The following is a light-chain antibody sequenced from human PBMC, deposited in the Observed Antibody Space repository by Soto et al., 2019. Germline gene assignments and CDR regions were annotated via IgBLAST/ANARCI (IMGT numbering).Light chain of an antibody. J-gene: IGKJ1*01. Sequence: EIVVTQSPGTLSLSPGERATLSCSASQSVSNSSLAWYQHKPGQAPRPLLYGASSRSTGIPDRCSGSGSWTDFTLTIIRLVAEDFAVYYCQQYGSSPTCPFCQGTKVECK. CDR1: QSVSNSS. V-gene: IGKV3-20*01. CDR2: GAS. CDR3: QQYGSSPTCP.